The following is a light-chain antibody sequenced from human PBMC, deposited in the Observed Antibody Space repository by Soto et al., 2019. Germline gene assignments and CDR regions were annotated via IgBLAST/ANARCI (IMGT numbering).Light chain of an antibody. CDR2: DAS. J-gene: IGKJ2*01. Sequence: EIVLTQSPATLSLSPGERATLSCRASQSISSSLAWYQQKPGQAPRLLIYDASNRATGIPARFSGSGSGTDFNLTISSLEPEDFAVYYCQQRSIWYTFGQGTKLEI. V-gene: IGKV3-11*01. CDR1: QSISSS. CDR3: QQRSIWYT.